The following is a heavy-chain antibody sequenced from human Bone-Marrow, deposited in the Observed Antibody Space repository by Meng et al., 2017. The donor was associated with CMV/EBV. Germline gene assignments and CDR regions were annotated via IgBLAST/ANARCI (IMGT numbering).Heavy chain of an antibody. V-gene: IGHV1-69*13. Sequence: SVKVSCKASGGTFNYNGVSWLRQAPGQGLEWMGGIIPMFGPANHAQKFQGRATISADESTGTVYIDLSSLTYEDTAIYYCARPHRSGSYHPPYFFDSWGQGPLVTVSS. CDR1: GGTFNYNG. CDR2: IIPMFGPA. D-gene: IGHD3-10*01. CDR3: ARPHRSGSYHPPYFFDS. J-gene: IGHJ4*02.